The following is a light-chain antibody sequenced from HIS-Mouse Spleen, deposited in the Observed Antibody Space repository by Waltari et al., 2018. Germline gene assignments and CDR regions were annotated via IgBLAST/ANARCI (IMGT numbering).Light chain of an antibody. CDR3: QQYGSSPPWT. Sequence: DIQLTQSPSFLSASVGDRVTISCRASPGISSYLAWYQQKPGKAPKLLIYAASTLQSGVPSRFSGSGSRTDFTLTISRLETEDFAGYYCQQYGSSPPWTFGQGTKVEIK. CDR1: PGISSY. CDR2: AAS. J-gene: IGKJ1*01. V-gene: IGKV1-9*01.